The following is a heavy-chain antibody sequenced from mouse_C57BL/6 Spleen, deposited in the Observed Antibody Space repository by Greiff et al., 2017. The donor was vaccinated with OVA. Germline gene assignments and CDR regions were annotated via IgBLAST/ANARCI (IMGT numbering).Heavy chain of an antibody. CDR2: ISSGSSTI. J-gene: IGHJ3*01. CDR3: ARGDYDGGAWFAY. CDR1: GFTFSDYG. V-gene: IGHV5-17*01. Sequence: EVMLVESGGGLVKPGGSLKLSCAASGFTFSDYGMHWVRQAPEKGLEWVAYISSGSSTIYYADTVKGRFTISRDNAKNTLFLQMTSLRSEDTAMYYGARGDYDGGAWFAYWGQGTLVTVSA. D-gene: IGHD2-4*01.